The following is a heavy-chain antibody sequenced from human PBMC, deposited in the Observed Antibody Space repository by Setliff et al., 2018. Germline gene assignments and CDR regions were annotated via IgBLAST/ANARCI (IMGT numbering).Heavy chain of an antibody. D-gene: IGHD3-10*01. V-gene: IGHV4-39*01. CDR3: ARHLLVQGTYHFDY. CDR2: MYYSGST. Sequence: SETRSLTCSVSGGSISSGSYYWGWIRQSPGKGLEWIGSMYYSGSTYYNPSLKGRVTLSVDTTKNQFSLKLTSMTAADTAVYFCARHLLVQGTYHFDYWGQGSPVTVSS. J-gene: IGHJ4*02. CDR1: GGSISSGSYY.